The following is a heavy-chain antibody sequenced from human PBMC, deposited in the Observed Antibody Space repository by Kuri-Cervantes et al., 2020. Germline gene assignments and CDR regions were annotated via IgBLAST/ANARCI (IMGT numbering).Heavy chain of an antibody. D-gene: IGHD3-10*01. CDR1: GFTFSSYA. V-gene: IGHV3-30-3*01. Sequence: GESLKISCAASGFTFSSYAMHWVRQAPGKGLEWVAVIPYDGSNKYYADSVKGRFTISRDNSKNTLYLQMNSLRAEDTAVYYCARDGSGSYYNHLPCYFDYWGQGTLVTDSS. CDR2: IPYDGSNK. J-gene: IGHJ4*02. CDR3: ARDGSGSYYNHLPCYFDY.